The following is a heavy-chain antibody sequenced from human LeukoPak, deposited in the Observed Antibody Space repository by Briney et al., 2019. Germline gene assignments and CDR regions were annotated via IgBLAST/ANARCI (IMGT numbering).Heavy chain of an antibody. CDR1: GFTFSSYW. CDR2: IKQDGSEK. D-gene: IGHD3-22*01. J-gene: IGHJ4*02. Sequence: GGSLRLSCAASGFTFSSYWMSWVRQAPRKGLEWVANIKQDGSEKYYVDSVKGRFTISRDIGKNSLYLQMNGLRAEDTAVYYCAASSGSGNYAYYFDYWGQGTLVTVSS. V-gene: IGHV3-7*01. CDR3: AASSGSGNYAYYFDY.